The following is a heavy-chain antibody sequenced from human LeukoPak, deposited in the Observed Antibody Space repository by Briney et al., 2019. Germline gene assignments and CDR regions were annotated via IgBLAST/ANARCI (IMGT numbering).Heavy chain of an antibody. V-gene: IGHV3-11*06. J-gene: IGHJ1*01. CDR2: ISSSSSDT. Sequence: GGSLRLSCAASGFTFSDYYLTWIRQAPGKGLEWVSYISSSSSDTNYADSVRGRFTISRDNANKSLYLQMNSLRDEDTAVYYCARVGASWYFQHWGQGALVTVSS. CDR1: GFTFSDYY. CDR3: ARVGASWYFQH. D-gene: IGHD1-26*01.